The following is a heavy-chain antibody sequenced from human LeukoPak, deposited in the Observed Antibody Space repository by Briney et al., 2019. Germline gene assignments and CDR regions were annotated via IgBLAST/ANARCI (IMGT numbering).Heavy chain of an antibody. V-gene: IGHV3-23*01. J-gene: IGHJ4*02. Sequence: GGSLRLSCAASGFSFNIYAMNWVRQAPGKGLEWVSTISGNDGSTYYADSVKGRFTISRDNFKNTLFLHMNNLRAEDTAVYYCAKMNYGVAGKPYLDYWGQGTLVTVSS. CDR1: GFSFNIYA. D-gene: IGHD6-19*01. CDR3: AKMNYGVAGKPYLDY. CDR2: ISGNDGST.